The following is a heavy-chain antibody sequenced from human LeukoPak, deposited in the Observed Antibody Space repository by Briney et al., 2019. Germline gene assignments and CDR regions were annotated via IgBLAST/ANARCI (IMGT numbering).Heavy chain of an antibody. J-gene: IGHJ4*02. CDR1: GFTFSTFA. V-gene: IGHV3-23*01. CDR3: ATYRQVLLPFES. CDR2: IFPSGGEI. Sequence: PGRSLRLSCAASGFTFSTFAMIWVRQPPGKGLEWVSSIFPSGGEIHYADSVRGRFTISRGNSKSTLSLQMNSLRAEDTAIYYCATYRQVLLPFESWGQGTLVTVSS. D-gene: IGHD2-8*02.